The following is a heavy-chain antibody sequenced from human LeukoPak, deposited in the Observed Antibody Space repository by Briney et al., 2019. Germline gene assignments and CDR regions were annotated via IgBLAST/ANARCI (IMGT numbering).Heavy chain of an antibody. Sequence: PGRSLRLSCAASGFTFRAYAMHRVRQAPGKGLEWLAVISNDGTIQYYADSVKGRFTISRGNSRNIMNLQTDSLRPEDTALYYCARAMVRGVIPYWGQGTLVTVSS. CDR2: ISNDGTIQ. D-gene: IGHD3-10*01. J-gene: IGHJ4*02. CDR1: GFTFRAYA. V-gene: IGHV3-30*04. CDR3: ARAMVRGVIPY.